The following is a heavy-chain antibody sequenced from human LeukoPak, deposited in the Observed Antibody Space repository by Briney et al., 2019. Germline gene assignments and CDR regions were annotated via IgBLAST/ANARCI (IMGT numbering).Heavy chain of an antibody. CDR1: GGSFSGYY. CDR2: INHSGST. V-gene: IGHV4-34*01. Sequence: SETLSLTCAAYGGSFSGYYWSWIRQPPGKGLEWIGEINHSGSTNYNPSLKSRVTISVDTSKNQFSLKLSSVTAADTAVYYCARGEGVLLWFGESPDAFDIWGQGTMVTVSS. D-gene: IGHD3-10*01. J-gene: IGHJ3*02. CDR3: ARGEGVLLWFGESPDAFDI.